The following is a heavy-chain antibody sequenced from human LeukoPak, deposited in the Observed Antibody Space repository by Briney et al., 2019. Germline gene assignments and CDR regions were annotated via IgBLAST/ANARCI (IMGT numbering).Heavy chain of an antibody. CDR2: VYTSGST. J-gene: IGHJ5*02. CDR1: GGSISSYY. CDR3: AREKIGYYDGSGRGWFDP. Sequence: QTSETLPLTCTVSGGSISSYYWSWIRQPAGKGLEWIGRVYTSGSTNYNPSLKSRVTISVDTSKKQFSLKLSSVTAADTAVYYCAREKIGYYDGSGRGWFDPWGQGTLVTVSS. D-gene: IGHD3-22*01. V-gene: IGHV4-4*07.